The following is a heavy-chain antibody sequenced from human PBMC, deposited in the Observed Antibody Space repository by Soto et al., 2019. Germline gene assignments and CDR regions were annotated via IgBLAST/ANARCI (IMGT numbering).Heavy chain of an antibody. J-gene: IGHJ6*02. CDR3: ARQVSSSRGYYYYGMDV. Sequence: ASVKVSCKASGYTFSTYALHWVRQAPGQGLEWMGWINGGNGHTRYSQKFKSRVTISVDTSKNQFSLKLSSVTAADTAVYYCARQVSSSRGYYYYGMDVWGQGTTVTVSS. CDR1: GYTFSTYA. V-gene: IGHV1-3*01. D-gene: IGHD6-13*01. CDR2: INGGNGHT.